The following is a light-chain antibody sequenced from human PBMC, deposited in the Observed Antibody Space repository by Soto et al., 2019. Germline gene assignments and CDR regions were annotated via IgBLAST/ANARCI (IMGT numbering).Light chain of an antibody. CDR1: QIVSSN. J-gene: IGKJ1*01. CDR3: QQYKNWPRT. Sequence: EIVMTQSPATLSVSPGERATLSCRASQIVSSNLAWYQQKPGQAPRLLIYRASTRATGIPARFSGSGSGTEFTLTISSLQSEDFAVYYCQQYKNWPRTFGQGTKVDIK. CDR2: RAS. V-gene: IGKV3-15*01.